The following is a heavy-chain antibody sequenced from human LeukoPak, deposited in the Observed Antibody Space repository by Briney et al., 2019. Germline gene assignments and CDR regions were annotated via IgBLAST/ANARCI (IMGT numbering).Heavy chain of an antibody. CDR3: ARLMGGGSSVVSDY. J-gene: IGHJ4*02. Sequence: SGGCLRPSCAASAFTLADYGTSWVRQAPGKGLEWDSGINWSGGSTGYADSVKGRFTISRDNAKNSLYLQMNSLRAEDTALYYCARLMGGGSSVVSDYWGQGTLVTVSS. CDR2: INWSGGST. D-gene: IGHD2-2*01. V-gene: IGHV3-20*04. CDR1: AFTLADYG.